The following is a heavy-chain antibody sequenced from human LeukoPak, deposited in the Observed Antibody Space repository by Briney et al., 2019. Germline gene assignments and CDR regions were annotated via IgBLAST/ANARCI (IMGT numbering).Heavy chain of an antibody. V-gene: IGHV3-23*01. CDR2: ISGSGGST. Sequence: GSLRLSCAASGFTFSSYAMSWVRQAPGKGLEWVSAISGSGGSTYYADSVKGRFTISRGNSKNTLYLQMNSLRAEDTAVYYCAKDLGFGELLSDYWGQGTLVTVSS. D-gene: IGHD3-10*01. CDR1: GFTFSSYA. CDR3: AKDLGFGELLSDY. J-gene: IGHJ4*02.